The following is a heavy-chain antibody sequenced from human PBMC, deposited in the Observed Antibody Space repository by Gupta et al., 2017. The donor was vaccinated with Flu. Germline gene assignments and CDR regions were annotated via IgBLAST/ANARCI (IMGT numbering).Heavy chain of an antibody. CDR3: ARDYDFDY. CDR2: ISGSGSNI. D-gene: IGHD4-17*01. V-gene: IGHV3-48*03. CDR1: GFTFSLYE. Sequence: DVQLVESGGGLVQPGGSLRLSCAAPGFTFSLYEMNWVRQAPGQGLEWLSYISGSGSNIHYADSVKGRFTISRHNDKNSLYLQMDSLGAGDTAVYYCARDYDFDYWGQGTLVAVSS. J-gene: IGHJ4*02.